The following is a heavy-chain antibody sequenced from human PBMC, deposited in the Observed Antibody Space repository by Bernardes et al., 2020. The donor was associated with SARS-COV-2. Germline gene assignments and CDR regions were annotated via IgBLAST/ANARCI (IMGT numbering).Heavy chain of an antibody. V-gene: IGHV3-30*02. J-gene: IGHJ4*02. CDR1: GFTFSPYG. CDR3: TKDPQYSNDIDH. D-gene: IGHD6-6*01. Sequence: GGSLRLSCATSGFTFSPYGMHWVRQAPGKGLEWAAFISHVGNNEYYADSVKGRFTISRDNSKNMIYLQSYTSLRAEDTAVYYCTKDPQYSNDIDHWGQGTLVTVSS. CDR2: ISHVGNNE.